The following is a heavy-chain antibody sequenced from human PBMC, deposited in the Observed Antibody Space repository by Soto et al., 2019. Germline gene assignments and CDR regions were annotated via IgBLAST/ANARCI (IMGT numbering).Heavy chain of an antibody. Sequence: QVQLVESGGGVVQPGRSLRLSCAASGFTFSSYALHWVRHVPDKGLEWVAVISSDGSNKYYADSVKGRFTISRDNSKNTLYLQMNSLRAEDTAAYYCARTSSSGWSHAFDIWGQGTMVTVSS. CDR1: GFTFSSYA. V-gene: IGHV3-30-3*01. CDR2: ISSDGSNK. D-gene: IGHD6-19*01. J-gene: IGHJ3*02. CDR3: ARTSSSGWSHAFDI.